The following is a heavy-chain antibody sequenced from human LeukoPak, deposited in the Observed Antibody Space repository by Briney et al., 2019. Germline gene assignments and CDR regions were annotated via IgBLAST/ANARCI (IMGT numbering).Heavy chain of an antibody. Sequence: KTSETLSLTCTVSGGSISSDYWSWIRKPPGKGLEWIGHIYYSGSTNYNPSLKSRVTISVDTSKNQFSLKLNSVTAADTAVYYCARQTGYFRYWGQGTLVAVSS. CDR3: ARQTGYFRY. J-gene: IGHJ1*01. CDR2: IYYSGST. D-gene: IGHD3-10*01. CDR1: GGSISSDY. V-gene: IGHV4-59*08.